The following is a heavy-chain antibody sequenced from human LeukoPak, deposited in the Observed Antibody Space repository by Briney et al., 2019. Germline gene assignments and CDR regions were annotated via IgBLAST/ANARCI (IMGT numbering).Heavy chain of an antibody. CDR3: AKWLYCSGGSCYRDAFDI. CDR1: GFTFSSYA. J-gene: IGHJ3*02. V-gene: IGHV3-23*01. CDR2: ISGSGGST. Sequence: PGGSLRLSCAASGFTFSSYAMSWVRQAPGKGLEWVSAISGSGGSTYYADSVKGRFTISRDNSKNTLYLQMNSLRAEDTAVYYCAKWLYCSGGSCYRDAFDIWGQGTMVTVSS. D-gene: IGHD2-15*01.